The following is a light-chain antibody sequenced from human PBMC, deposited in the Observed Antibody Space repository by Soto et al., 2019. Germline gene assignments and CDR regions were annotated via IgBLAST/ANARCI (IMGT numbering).Light chain of an antibody. CDR3: QVWDIGSGVA. J-gene: IGLJ2*01. V-gene: IGLV3-21*04. CDR2: YDS. CDR1: NIGSKS. Sequence: SYVLTQAPSVSVAPGKTATITCGGNNIGSKSVHWYQQKPGQAPVLVIYYDSDRPSGIPERFSGSNSGSTATLTISRVEAGXEADYYCQVWDIGSGVAFGGGTKLTV.